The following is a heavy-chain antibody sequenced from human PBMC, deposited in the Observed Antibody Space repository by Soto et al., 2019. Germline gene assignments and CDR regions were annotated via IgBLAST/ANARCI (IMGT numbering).Heavy chain of an antibody. J-gene: IGHJ6*02. Sequence: PSETLSLTCTASGGSVSSDTHYWSWIRQPPGKRLEWIGSIYSSGSTNYNPSLKSRVTMSVDTSKNQFSLKLRSVIVADTAVYHCARFVRSCSGTTCYTRADVWGQGTTVTVSS. D-gene: IGHD2-2*02. V-gene: IGHV4-61*01. CDR1: GGSVSSDTHY. CDR2: IYSSGST. CDR3: ARFVRSCSGTTCYTRADV.